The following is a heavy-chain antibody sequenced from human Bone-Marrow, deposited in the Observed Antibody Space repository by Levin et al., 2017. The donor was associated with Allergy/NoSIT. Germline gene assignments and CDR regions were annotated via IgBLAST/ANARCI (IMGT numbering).Heavy chain of an antibody. J-gene: IGHJ4*02. CDR2: IYFSGDT. V-gene: IGHV4-39*01. D-gene: IGHD3-22*01. CDR1: GDSVSSLHYY. Sequence: SETLSLTCTVSGDSVSSLHYYWGWIRQAPGKGLEWIGGIYFSGDTYYNPSLKSRLSIFVNTSKNQFFLRLCSVTAADTSVYYCAIDSSGSYYYFDYWGQGAPVTVSS. CDR3: AIDSSGSYYYFDY.